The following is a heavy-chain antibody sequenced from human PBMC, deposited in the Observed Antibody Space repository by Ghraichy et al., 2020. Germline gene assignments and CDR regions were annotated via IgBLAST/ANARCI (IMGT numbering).Heavy chain of an antibody. V-gene: IGHV3-7*01. CDR1: GFTFSTYW. J-gene: IGHJ6*02. CDR3: ARVTYYSVSGTYNYGMAV. CDR2: IKQDGSEQ. D-gene: IGHD3-10*01. Sequence: GGSLRLSCAASGFTFSTYWMSWVRQAPGKGLEWVGNIKQDGSEQYYVGSVTGRFTISRDNAKNSLYLQMNSLRAEDTAVLYCARVTYYSVSGTYNYGMAVWGQGTTVTVSS.